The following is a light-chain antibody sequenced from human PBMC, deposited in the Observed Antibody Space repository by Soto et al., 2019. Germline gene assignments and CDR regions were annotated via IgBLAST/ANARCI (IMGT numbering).Light chain of an antibody. J-gene: IGKJ4*01. V-gene: IGKV3-20*01. CDR3: QQYGSSPLT. Sequence: EIVLTQSPAILSLSPGERATLSCRASQSLTTNFLAWYQQKPGQAPRLLIYGPSSRAPGCPGRFSGDGAGTDFTLTISRLEPEDFAVYYCQQYGSSPLTFGGGTKVDIK. CDR2: GPS. CDR1: QSLTTNF.